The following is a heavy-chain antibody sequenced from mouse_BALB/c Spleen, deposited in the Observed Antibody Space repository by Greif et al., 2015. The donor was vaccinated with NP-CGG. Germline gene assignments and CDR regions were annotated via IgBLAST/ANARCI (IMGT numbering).Heavy chain of an antibody. CDR1: GFTFSSYA. Sequence: EVKVVESGGGLVKPGGSLKLSCAASGFTFSSYAMSWVRQTPEKRLEWVATISSGGSYTYYPDSVEGRFTISRDNAKNTLYLQMSSLRSEDTAMYYCAREKRSTMITTDVPFFDYWGQGTTLTVPS. D-gene: IGHD2-4*01. CDR3: AREKRSTMITTDVPFFDY. CDR2: ISSGGSYT. J-gene: IGHJ2*01. V-gene: IGHV5-9-3*01.